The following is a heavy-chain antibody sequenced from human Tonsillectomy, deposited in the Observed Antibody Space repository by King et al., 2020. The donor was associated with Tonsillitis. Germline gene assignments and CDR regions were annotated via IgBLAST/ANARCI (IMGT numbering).Heavy chain of an antibody. V-gene: IGHV3-30*02. CDR1: GFTISSYG. J-gene: IGHJ3*02. D-gene: IGHD3-16*02. Sequence: QLVQSGGGVVQPGGSLRLSCAASGFTISSYGMHWVRQAPGKGLEWVAFIRYDGSNKYYADSVKGRFTISRDNSKNTLYLQMNSLRAEDTAVYYCAKGLGWGSYRYTVYAFDIWGQGTMVTVSS. CDR3: AKGLGWGSYRYTVYAFDI. CDR2: IRYDGSNK.